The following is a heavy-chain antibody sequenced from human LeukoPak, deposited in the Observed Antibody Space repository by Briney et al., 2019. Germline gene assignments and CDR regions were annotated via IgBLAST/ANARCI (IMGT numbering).Heavy chain of an antibody. Sequence: GGSLRLSCAASGFTFSSYSMNWVRQAPGKGLEWVSYISSSSSTIYYADSVKGRFTISRDNSKTTLYLQMNSLRAEDSAVYYCANGGSVNDEDSYYYYMDVWGTGTTVTVSS. J-gene: IGHJ6*03. D-gene: IGHD5/OR15-5a*01. V-gene: IGHV3-48*01. CDR1: GFTFSSYS. CDR3: ANGGSVNDEDSYYYYMDV. CDR2: ISSSSSTI.